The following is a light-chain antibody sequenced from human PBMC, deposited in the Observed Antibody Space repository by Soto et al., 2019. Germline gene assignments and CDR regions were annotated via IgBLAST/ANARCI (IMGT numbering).Light chain of an antibody. CDR3: SSYTTISTYV. Sequence: QSVLTQPPSVSGSPGQSVTISCTGTSSDVGSYNRVSWYQQPPGTAPKLMIYEVNNRPSGGPDRFSGSTSGNTASLTISGLQAGDEADYYCSSYTTISTYVFGTSTEVPVL. V-gene: IGLV2-18*02. CDR1: SSDVGSYNR. CDR2: EVN. J-gene: IGLJ1*01.